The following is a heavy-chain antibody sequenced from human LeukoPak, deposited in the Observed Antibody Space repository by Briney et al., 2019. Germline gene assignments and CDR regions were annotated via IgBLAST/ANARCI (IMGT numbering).Heavy chain of an antibody. CDR2: INPNSGGT. J-gene: IGHJ4*02. Sequence: GASVKVSCKASGGTFISYAISWVRQAPGQGLEWMGRINPNSGGTNYAQKFQGRVTMTRDTSISTAYMELSRLRSDDTAVYYCASSYDFWSGSLDYWGQGTLVTVSS. CDR3: ASSYDFWSGSLDY. CDR1: GGTFISYA. D-gene: IGHD3-3*01. V-gene: IGHV1-2*06.